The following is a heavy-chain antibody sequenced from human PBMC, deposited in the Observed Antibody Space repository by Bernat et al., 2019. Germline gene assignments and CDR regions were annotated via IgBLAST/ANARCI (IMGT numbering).Heavy chain of an antibody. J-gene: IGHJ1*01. CDR1: GGSISSSSYY. CDR2: IYYSGST. Sequence: QLQLQESGPGLVKPSETLSLTCTVSGGSISSSSYYWGWIRHPPGKGREWIGSIYYSGSTYYNPSLASRVTISVNTSKNQFSLKLSSVTAAATAVYYCAVDAVAGNEYFQHWGQGTLVTVSS. CDR3: AVDAVAGNEYFQH. D-gene: IGHD6-19*01. V-gene: IGHV4-39*01.